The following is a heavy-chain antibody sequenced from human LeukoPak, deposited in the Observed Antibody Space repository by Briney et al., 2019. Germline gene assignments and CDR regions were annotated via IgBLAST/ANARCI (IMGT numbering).Heavy chain of an antibody. CDR1: GFTFSSYW. CDR3: ARGGNEWLRIDY. Sequence: GGSLRLSCAASGFTFSSYWISWVRQAPGQGLEWMGWISAYNGNTNYAQKLQGRVTMTTDTSTSTAYMELRSLRSDDTAVYYCARGGNEWLRIDYWGQGTLVTVSS. CDR2: ISAYNGNT. D-gene: IGHD5-12*01. J-gene: IGHJ4*02. V-gene: IGHV1-18*01.